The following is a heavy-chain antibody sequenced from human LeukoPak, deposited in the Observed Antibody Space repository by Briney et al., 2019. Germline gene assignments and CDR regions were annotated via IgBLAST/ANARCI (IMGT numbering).Heavy chain of an antibody. Sequence: GGSLRLSCAASGFTFDDYAMHWVRQAPGKGLEWVSYISSSGSTIYYADFVKGRFTISRDNAKNSLYLQMNSLRAEDTAVYYCASLGEQWLVQYLHYWGQGTLVTVSS. CDR2: ISSSGSTI. CDR1: GFTFDDYA. D-gene: IGHD6-19*01. CDR3: ASLGEQWLVQYLHY. J-gene: IGHJ4*02. V-gene: IGHV3-11*01.